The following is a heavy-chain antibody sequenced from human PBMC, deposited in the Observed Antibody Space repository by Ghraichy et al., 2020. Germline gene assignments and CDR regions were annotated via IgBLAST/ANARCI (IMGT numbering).Heavy chain of an antibody. D-gene: IGHD2-15*01. V-gene: IGHV1-18*01. CDR3: ARVIRGYCSGGSCYQDDY. CDR2: ISAYNGNT. J-gene: IGHJ4*02. CDR1: SSPVSSPG. Sequence: ASVKVSCKTSSSPVSSPGTRLLRLGPLLLHERMGWISAYNGNTNYAQKLQGRVTMTTDTSTSTAYMELRSLRSDDTAVYYCARVIRGYCSGGSCYQDDYWGQGTL.